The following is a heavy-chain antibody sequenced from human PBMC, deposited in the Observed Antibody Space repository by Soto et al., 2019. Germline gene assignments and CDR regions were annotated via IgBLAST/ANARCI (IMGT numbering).Heavy chain of an antibody. J-gene: IGHJ6*02. CDR1: GGSFRGYY. CDR3: ARDSFRRQLLWTPNYYYYYGMDV. Sequence: SETLSLTCAVYGGSFRGYYWSWIRQPPGKGLEWIGEINHSGSTNYNPSLKSRVTISVDTSKNQFSLKLSSVTAADTAVYYCARDSFRRQLLWTPNYYYYYGMDVWGQGTTVTVPS. CDR2: INHSGST. D-gene: IGHD2-2*01. V-gene: IGHV4-34*01.